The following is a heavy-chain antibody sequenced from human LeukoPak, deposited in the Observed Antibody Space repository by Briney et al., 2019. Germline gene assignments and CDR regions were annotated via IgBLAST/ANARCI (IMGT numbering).Heavy chain of an antibody. Sequence: ASVKVSCKASGYTFTSYGISWVRQAPGQGLEWMGWISAYNGNTNYAQKLQGRVTMTTDTSTSTAYMELRSLRSDDTAVYYCARDLSRYYYDSSGYYPEGLDYWGQGT. CDR2: ISAYNGNT. D-gene: IGHD3-22*01. J-gene: IGHJ4*02. V-gene: IGHV1-18*01. CDR1: GYTFTSYG. CDR3: ARDLSRYYYDSSGYYPEGLDY.